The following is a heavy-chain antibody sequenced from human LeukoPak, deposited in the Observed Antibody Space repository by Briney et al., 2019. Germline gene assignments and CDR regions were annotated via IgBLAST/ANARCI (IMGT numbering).Heavy chain of an antibody. CDR1: GFTFSSYG. CDR2: ISYDGSNK. CDR3: AKGSNRGVATIDY. V-gene: IGHV3-30*18. J-gene: IGHJ4*02. D-gene: IGHD5-12*01. Sequence: KTGGSLRLLCAASGFTFSSYGMHWVRQAPGKGLVWVVVISYDGSNKYYADSVKGRFTTSRDNSKNTLFLQMNSLIAEDTAVYYCAKGSNRGVATIDYWGQGTLVTVSS.